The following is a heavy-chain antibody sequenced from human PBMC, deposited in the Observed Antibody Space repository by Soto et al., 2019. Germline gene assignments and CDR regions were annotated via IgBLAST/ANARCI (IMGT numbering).Heavy chain of an antibody. J-gene: IGHJ4*02. Sequence: GGSLRLSCAASRFSFSVYAMHWVRQAPGKGLEWVAMIWNDGSNEYYADSVKGRFTISRDNSKNTVYLQMNSLRGEDTAVYYCATDPPRSGWAFDYWGQGTLVTVSS. V-gene: IGHV3-33*01. D-gene: IGHD6-19*01. CDR1: RFSFSVYA. CDR3: ATDPPRSGWAFDY. CDR2: IWNDGSNE.